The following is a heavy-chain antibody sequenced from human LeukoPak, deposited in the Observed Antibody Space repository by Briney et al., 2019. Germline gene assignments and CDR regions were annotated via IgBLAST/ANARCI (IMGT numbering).Heavy chain of an antibody. J-gene: IGHJ6*03. CDR1: GYTFTNYA. Sequence: ASVKVSCKASGYTFTNYAMNWVRQAPGQGLEWMGWINTNTGHPTYAQGFTGRFVFSLDTSVNTAYLQISSLKAEDTAVYYCARVYSGFDLRYNYYYMDVWGKGTTVTVSS. CDR2: INTNTGHP. CDR3: ARVYSGFDLRYNYYYMDV. D-gene: IGHD5-12*01. V-gene: IGHV7-4-1*02.